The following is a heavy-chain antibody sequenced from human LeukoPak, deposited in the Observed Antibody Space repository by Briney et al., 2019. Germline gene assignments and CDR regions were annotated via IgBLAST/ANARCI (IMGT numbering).Heavy chain of an antibody. D-gene: IGHD3-3*01. CDR3: ATWGDFWSGNYGGY. CDR2: IKSKIDGGTT. J-gene: IGHJ4*02. V-gene: IGHV3-15*01. Sequence: GGSLRLSCAASGFTFNNAWMSWVRQPPGKGLELVCRIKSKIDGGTTDYAAPVKGRSSISRDDSKNTVYLQLNSLKTEDTAVYYCATWGDFWSGNYGGYWGQGTLVTVSS. CDR1: GFTFNNAW.